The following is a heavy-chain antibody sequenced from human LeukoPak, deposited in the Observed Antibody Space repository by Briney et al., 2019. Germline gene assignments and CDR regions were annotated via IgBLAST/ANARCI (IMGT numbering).Heavy chain of an antibody. CDR1: GFMFTSYS. J-gene: IGHJ6*03. Sequence: GGSLRLSCAASGFMFTSYSMNWVRQAPGKGLEWVSSISASSTYIFYGDSVKGRFTLSRDNARSSLYLQMNGLRAEDTAVYYCARIAISSLGAYYMDVWGKGTTVTVFS. CDR2: ISASSTYI. CDR3: ARIAISSLGAYYMDV. V-gene: IGHV3-21*01. D-gene: IGHD5-24*01.